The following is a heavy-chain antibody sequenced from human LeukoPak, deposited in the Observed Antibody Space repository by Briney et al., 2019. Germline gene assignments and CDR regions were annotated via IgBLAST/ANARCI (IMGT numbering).Heavy chain of an antibody. CDR2: IYYSGST. V-gene: IGHV4-39*07. CDR3: ARDRGYYDSSGYNYYYYGMDV. J-gene: IGHJ6*02. CDR1: GGSISSSSYY. Sequence: SETLSLTCTVSGGSISSSSYYWGWIRQPPGKGLEWIGSIYYSGSTNYNPSLKSRVTISVDTSKNQFSLKLSSVTAADTAVYYCARDRGYYDSSGYNYYYYGMDVWGQGTTVTVSS. D-gene: IGHD3-22*01.